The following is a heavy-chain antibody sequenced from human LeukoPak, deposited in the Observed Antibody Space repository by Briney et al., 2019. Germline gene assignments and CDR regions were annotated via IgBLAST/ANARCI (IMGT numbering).Heavy chain of an antibody. D-gene: IGHD5-12*01. Sequence: GGSLRLSCAASGFTLSSYAMTWVRQAPGKGLEWVSTWSSTNTYYADSVKGRFTISRDNSKNTLYVQMNSLRAEDTAVYFFAKAKVGSAWIYEYWGQGILVTVSS. CDR3: AKAKVGSAWIYEY. V-gene: IGHV3-23*01. J-gene: IGHJ4*02. CDR2: WSSTNT. CDR1: GFTLSSYA.